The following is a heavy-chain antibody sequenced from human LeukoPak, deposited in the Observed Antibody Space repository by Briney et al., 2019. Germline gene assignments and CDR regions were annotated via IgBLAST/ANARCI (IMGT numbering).Heavy chain of an antibody. D-gene: IGHD5-18*01. CDR3: AEGSGYSYAYLQHDAFDI. V-gene: IGHV4-59*01. CDR1: GGSISSYY. CDR2: IYYSGST. J-gene: IGHJ3*02. Sequence: SETLSLTCTVSGGSISSYYWSWIRQPPGKGLECIGYIYYSGSTNYNPALKRRVTISVGTFKNQCSLKLGSVAAGDTAVYYCAEGSGYSYAYLQHDAFDIWGQGTMVTVSS.